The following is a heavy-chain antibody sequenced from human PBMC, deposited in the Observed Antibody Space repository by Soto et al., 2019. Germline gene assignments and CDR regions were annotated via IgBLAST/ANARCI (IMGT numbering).Heavy chain of an antibody. V-gene: IGHV3-48*03. CDR1: GFTFSNYE. J-gene: IGHJ6*02. Sequence: GGSLRLSCAASGFTFSNYEMNWVRQAPGKGLEWVSYIGNRGRTIYYADSVKGRFTISRDNAKNSLYLQMNSLRAEDTAVYYCARDPAIYSGKFDYGLDVWGQGTTVTVSS. D-gene: IGHD4-4*01. CDR2: IGNRGRTI. CDR3: ARDPAIYSGKFDYGLDV.